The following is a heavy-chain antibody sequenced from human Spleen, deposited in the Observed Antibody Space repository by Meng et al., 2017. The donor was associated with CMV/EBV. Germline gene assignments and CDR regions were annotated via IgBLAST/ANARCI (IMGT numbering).Heavy chain of an antibody. CDR1: GGSISSSSYY. CDR3: ARELVVPTGGFDP. CDR2: IYYSGST. J-gene: IGHJ5*02. V-gene: IGHV4-39*01. Sequence: SGGSISSSSYYWGWIRQPPGKGLEWIGSIYYSGSTYYNPSLKSRVTISVDTSKNQFSLKLSSVTAADTAVYYCARELVVPTGGFDPWGQGTLVTVSS. D-gene: IGHD3-22*01.